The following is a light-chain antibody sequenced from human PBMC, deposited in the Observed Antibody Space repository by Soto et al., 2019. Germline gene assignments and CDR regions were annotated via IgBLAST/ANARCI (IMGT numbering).Light chain of an antibody. CDR3: SSYAGSSYV. J-gene: IGLJ1*01. CDR1: SSDVGGYNY. V-gene: IGLV2-8*01. CDR2: EVN. Sequence: QSALTQTPSASGSPGQSVAISCTGNSSDVGGYNYVSWYQQHPGKAPKLMIYEVNKRPSGVPDRFSGSKSGNTASLSVSGLQAEDEADYYCSSYAGSSYVFGTGTKLTV.